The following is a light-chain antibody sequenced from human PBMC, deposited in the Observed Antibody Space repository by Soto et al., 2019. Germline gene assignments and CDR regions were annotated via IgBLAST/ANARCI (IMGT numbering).Light chain of an antibody. CDR3: CSFAAVNTYV. CDR2: EGG. V-gene: IGLV2-23*01. Sequence: QSALTQPASVSGSPGQSIALSCTGTSSDVGTYNLVSWYQQHPGKAPKLLISEGGKRPSGVSDRFSGSKSGNTASLTISGLQAEDEADYYCCSFAAVNTYVFGTGTKLTVL. J-gene: IGLJ1*01. CDR1: SSDVGTYNL.